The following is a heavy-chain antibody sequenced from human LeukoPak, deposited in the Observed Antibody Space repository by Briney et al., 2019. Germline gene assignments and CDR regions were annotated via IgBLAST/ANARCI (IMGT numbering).Heavy chain of an antibody. Sequence: PGGSLRLSCEASGFTFSNYAMSWVRQAPGKGLEWVSAISGSGGSTYYADSVKGRFTISRDNSKNTLYLQMNSLRAEDTAVYYCAKYGDESSGYYSDWGQGTLVTVSS. V-gene: IGHV3-23*01. D-gene: IGHD3-22*01. J-gene: IGHJ4*02. CDR3: AKYGDESSGYYSD. CDR1: GFTFSNYA. CDR2: ISGSGGST.